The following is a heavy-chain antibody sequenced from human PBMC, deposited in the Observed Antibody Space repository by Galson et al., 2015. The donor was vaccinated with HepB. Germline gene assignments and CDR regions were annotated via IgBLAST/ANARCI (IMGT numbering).Heavy chain of an antibody. CDR1: GYTFTGYY. Sequence: SVKVSCKASGYTFTGYYMHWVRQAPGQGLEWMGWINPNSGGTNYAQKFQGWVTMTRDTSISTAYMELSRLRSDDTAVYYCAREYSSSWRPFIDYWGQGTLVTVSS. D-gene: IGHD6-13*01. J-gene: IGHJ4*02. CDR2: INPNSGGT. V-gene: IGHV1-2*04. CDR3: AREYSSSWRPFIDY.